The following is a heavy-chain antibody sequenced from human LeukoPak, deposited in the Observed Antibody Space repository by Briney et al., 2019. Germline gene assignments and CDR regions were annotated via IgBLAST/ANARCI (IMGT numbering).Heavy chain of an antibody. CDR1: GFTFSSYG. V-gene: IGHV3-23*01. CDR3: AKGHIDSGGYYYFDQ. D-gene: IGHD3-22*01. Sequence: GGSLRLSCAASGFTFSSYGMHWVRQAPGKGLEWVSSISGSGGSTNYADSVKGRFTISRDNSRNTVSLQMNSLRAEDTAIYYCAKGHIDSGGYYYFDQWGQGTLVTVSS. CDR2: ISGSGGST. J-gene: IGHJ4*02.